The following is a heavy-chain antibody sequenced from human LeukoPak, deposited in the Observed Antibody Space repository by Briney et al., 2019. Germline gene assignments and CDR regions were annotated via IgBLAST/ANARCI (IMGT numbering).Heavy chain of an antibody. CDR2: IYSGGST. Sequence: GGSLRLSCAASGFTVSSNYMSWVRQAPGKGLEWVSVIYSGGSTYYADSVKGRFTISRDNSKNTLYLQMNSLRAEDTAVYYCARERRIIAAAGVDYWGQGTLVTVSS. J-gene: IGHJ4*02. D-gene: IGHD6-13*01. V-gene: IGHV3-53*01. CDR3: ARERRIIAAAGVDY. CDR1: GFTVSSNY.